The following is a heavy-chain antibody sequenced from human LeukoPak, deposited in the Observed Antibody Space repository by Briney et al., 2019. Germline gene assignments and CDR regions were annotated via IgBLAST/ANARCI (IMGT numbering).Heavy chain of an antibody. CDR3: AKRYCSSTSCLYIDY. J-gene: IGHJ4*02. CDR1: GFTVSSNY. CDR2: ISGSGGST. V-gene: IGHV3-23*01. D-gene: IGHD2-2*01. Sequence: GGSLRLSCAASGFTVSSNYMSWVRQAPGKGLEWVSAISGSGGSTYYADSVKGRFTISRDNSKNTLYLQMNSLRAEDTAVYYCAKRYCSSTSCLYIDYWGQGTLVTVSS.